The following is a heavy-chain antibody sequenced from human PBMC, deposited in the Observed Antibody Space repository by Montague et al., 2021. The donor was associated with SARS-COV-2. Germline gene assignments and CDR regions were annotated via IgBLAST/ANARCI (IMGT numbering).Heavy chain of an antibody. D-gene: IGHD6-13*01. CDR3: ATRGGIYY. J-gene: IGHJ4*02. V-gene: IGHV3-48*04. CDR2: ISSSGSTI. Sequence: RLSWSASGFTFSSYSMNWVRQAPGKGLEWVSYISSSGSTIYYADSVKGRFTISRDNAKNSLYLQMNSLRVEDTAVYYCATRGGIYYWGQGTLVTVSS. CDR1: GFTFSSYS.